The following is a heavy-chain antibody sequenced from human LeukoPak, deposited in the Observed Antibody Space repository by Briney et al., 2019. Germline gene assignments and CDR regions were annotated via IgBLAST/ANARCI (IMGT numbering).Heavy chain of an antibody. J-gene: IGHJ5*02. CDR1: GYKFTIFA. CDR3: ARDIVTVPTAMEGLFDP. V-gene: IGHV1-18*01. D-gene: IGHD2-2*01. CDR2: ISGYNGNT. Sequence: ASVKVSCNASGYKFTIFAITWVRQAPGQGLEWLRWISGYNGNTKYPRSLQGRVTMTTDTSTNTAYMELRSLRPDDTAVYYCARDIVTVPTAMEGLFDPWGQGTLVTVSP.